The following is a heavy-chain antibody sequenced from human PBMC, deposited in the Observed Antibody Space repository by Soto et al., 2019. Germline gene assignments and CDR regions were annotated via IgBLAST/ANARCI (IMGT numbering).Heavy chain of an antibody. J-gene: IGHJ3*02. D-gene: IGHD1-7*01. CDR1: GVTVSIYS. CDR2: ISSSSSTI. V-gene: IGHV3-48*01. CDR3: ARDTQNWNYEGRAFDI. Sequence: PGCSMGIACASSGVTVSIYSMNWSRKNPGKGLEWVSYISSSSSTIYYADSVKGRFTISRDNAKNSLYLQMNSLRAEDTAVYYCARDTQNWNYEGRAFDIWGQGTMVTVSS.